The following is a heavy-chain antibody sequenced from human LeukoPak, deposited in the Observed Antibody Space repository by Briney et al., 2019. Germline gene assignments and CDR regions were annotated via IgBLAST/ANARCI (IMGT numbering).Heavy chain of an antibody. D-gene: IGHD1-26*01. J-gene: IGHJ6*03. CDR1: GYTFTSYY. Sequence: ASVKVSCKASGYTFTSYYMHWVRQAPGQGLEWMGIINPSGGSTSYAQKFQGRVTMTRDTSKNQFSLKLSSVTAADTAVYYCARDGSYSYYYYYYYMDVWGKGTTVTVSS. CDR2: INPSGGST. CDR3: ARDGSYSYYYYYYYMDV. V-gene: IGHV1-46*01.